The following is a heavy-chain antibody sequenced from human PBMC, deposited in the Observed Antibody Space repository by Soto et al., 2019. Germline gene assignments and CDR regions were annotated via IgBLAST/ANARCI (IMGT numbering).Heavy chain of an antibody. Sequence: GSLRLACSASGFTFTSYAMGWVRQAPGKGLEWVSVVSSGGSTYYADSVTGRFTVSRDNSKNTLSLQMNSLRAEDTAVYYCAKRRGDGGHFDYWGQGAMVTVSS. CDR2: VSSGGST. CDR1: GFTFTSYA. D-gene: IGHD2-21*02. V-gene: IGHV3-23*01. J-gene: IGHJ4*02. CDR3: AKRRGDGGHFDY.